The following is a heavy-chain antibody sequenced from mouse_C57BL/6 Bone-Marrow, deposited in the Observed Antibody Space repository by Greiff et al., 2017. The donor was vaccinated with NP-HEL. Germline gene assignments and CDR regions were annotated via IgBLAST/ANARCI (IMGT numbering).Heavy chain of an antibody. J-gene: IGHJ4*01. Sequence: EVQLQESGTVLARPGASVKMSCKTSGYTFTSYWMHWVKQRPGQGLEWIGAIYPGNSDTSYNQKFKGKAKLTAVTSASTAYMELSSLTNEDSAVYYWTRGYYYGSSYYAMDYWGQGTSVTVSS. CDR3: TRGYYYGSSYYAMDY. CDR2: IYPGNSDT. D-gene: IGHD1-1*01. CDR1: GYTFTSYW. V-gene: IGHV1-5*01.